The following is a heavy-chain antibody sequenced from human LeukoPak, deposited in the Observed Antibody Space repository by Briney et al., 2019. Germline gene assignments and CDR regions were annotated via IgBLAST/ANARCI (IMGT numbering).Heavy chain of an antibody. CDR2: IIPIFGTA. J-gene: IGHJ4*02. D-gene: IGHD5-24*01. CDR1: GGTFSSYA. CDR3: ARVMAFGCFDY. Sequence: APVKVSCKASGGTFSSYAISWVRQAPGQGLEWMGGIIPIFGTANYAQKFQGRVTITADESTSTAYMELSSLRSEDTAVYYCARVMAFGCFDYWGQGTLVTVSS. V-gene: IGHV1-69*13.